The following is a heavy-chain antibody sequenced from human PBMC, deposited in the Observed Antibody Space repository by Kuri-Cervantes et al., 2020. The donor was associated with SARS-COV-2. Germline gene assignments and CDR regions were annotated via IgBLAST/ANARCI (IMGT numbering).Heavy chain of an antibody. V-gene: IGHV1-8*01. J-gene: IGHJ4*02. CDR2: MNPNSGNT. Sequence: ASVKVSCKASGYTFTSYDINWVRQATGQGLEWMGWMNPNSGNTGYAQKFQGRVTMTRNTSISTAYMELSSLRSEDTAVYYCARGRPYYYDSSGRGFFDYWGQGTLVTVSS. CDR3: ARGRPYYYDSSGRGFFDY. D-gene: IGHD3-22*01. CDR1: GYTFTSYD.